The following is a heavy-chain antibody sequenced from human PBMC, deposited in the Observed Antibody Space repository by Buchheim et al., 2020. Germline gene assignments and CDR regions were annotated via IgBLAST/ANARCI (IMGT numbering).Heavy chain of an antibody. D-gene: IGHD1-26*01. CDR1: GGSISSSNW. Sequence: QVQLQESGPGLVKPSGTLSLTCAVSGGSISSSNWWSWVRQPPGKGLGWSGEIYHSGSTNYTPSLKSRVTISVDTSKNPVSLTLSSVTAADTAVYYCARANSGSYYGVFDYWGQGTL. CDR3: ARANSGSYYGVFDY. CDR2: IYHSGST. J-gene: IGHJ4*02. V-gene: IGHV4-4*02.